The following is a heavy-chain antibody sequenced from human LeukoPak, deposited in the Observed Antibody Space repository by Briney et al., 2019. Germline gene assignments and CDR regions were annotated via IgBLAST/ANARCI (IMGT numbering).Heavy chain of an antibody. CDR3: AKDTDDILTGYGDY. V-gene: IGHV3-21*04. Sequence: GGSLRLSCAASGFTFSSYTMNWVRQAPGKGLEWVSSISTSSSYIYYADSVKGRFTISRDNAKNSLYLQMNSLRAEDTALYYCAKDTDDILTGYGDYWGQGTLVTVSS. D-gene: IGHD3-9*01. J-gene: IGHJ4*02. CDR1: GFTFSSYT. CDR2: ISTSSSYI.